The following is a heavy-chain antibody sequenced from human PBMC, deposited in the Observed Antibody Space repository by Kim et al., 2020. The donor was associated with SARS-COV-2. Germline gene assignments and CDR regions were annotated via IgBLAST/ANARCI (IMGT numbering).Heavy chain of an antibody. CDR3: ATSGYSSSWYNWFDP. Sequence: SETLSLTCTVSGGSISSGSYYWSWIRQPAGKGLEWIGRIYTSGSTNYNPSLKSRVTISVDTSKNQFSLKLSSVTAADTAVYYCATSGYSSSWYNWFDPWGQGTLVTVSS. CDR1: GGSISSGSYY. V-gene: IGHV4-61*02. D-gene: IGHD6-13*01. J-gene: IGHJ5*02. CDR2: IYTSGST.